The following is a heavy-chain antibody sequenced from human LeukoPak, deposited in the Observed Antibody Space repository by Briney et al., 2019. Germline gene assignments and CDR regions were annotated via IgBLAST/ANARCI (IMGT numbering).Heavy chain of an antibody. J-gene: IGHJ6*02. CDR1: GFTFDDYA. CDR2: ISWNSGSI. Sequence: GRSLRLSCAASGFTFDDYAMHWVRQAPGKGLEWVSGISWNSGSIGYADSVKGRFTISRDNAKNSLYLQMNSLRAEDTALYYCAKDLSVTTRRGMDVWGQGTTVTVSS. V-gene: IGHV3-9*01. D-gene: IGHD4-17*01. CDR3: AKDLSVTTRRGMDV.